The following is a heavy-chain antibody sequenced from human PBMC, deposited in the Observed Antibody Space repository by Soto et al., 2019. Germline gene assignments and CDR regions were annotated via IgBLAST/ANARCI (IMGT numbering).Heavy chain of an antibody. V-gene: IGHV3-33*01. J-gene: IGHJ4*02. D-gene: IGHD1-1*01. Sequence: QVQLVESGGGVVRPGTSLRLSCAATGFSFSAHGMHWVRQAPGKGLEWLAVINDGSEEGYADSVRGRFTISRDNARNILYLPMDNVRAVDSALYYWGRDDLFVDNGLDHWGQGTLVTVSS. CDR2: INDGSEE. CDR1: GFSFSAHG. CDR3: GRDDLFVDNGLDH.